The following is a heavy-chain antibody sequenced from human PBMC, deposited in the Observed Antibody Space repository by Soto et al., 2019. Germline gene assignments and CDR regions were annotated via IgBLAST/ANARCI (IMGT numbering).Heavy chain of an antibody. Sequence: LRLSCAASGFTFSSYSMDWVRQAPGKGLEWVSSISSSSSYIYYADSVKGRFTISRDNAKNSLYLQMNSLRAEDTAVYYCARANPHYYYYGMDVWGQGTTVTVSS. V-gene: IGHV3-21*01. CDR3: ARANPHYYYYGMDV. CDR2: ISSSSSYI. CDR1: GFTFSSYS. J-gene: IGHJ6*02.